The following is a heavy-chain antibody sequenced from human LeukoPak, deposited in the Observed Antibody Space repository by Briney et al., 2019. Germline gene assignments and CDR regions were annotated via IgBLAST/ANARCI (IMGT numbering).Heavy chain of an antibody. CDR2: INPSGGST. V-gene: IGHV1-46*01. CDR1: GYTFTSHY. Sequence: GASVKASCKASGYTFTSHYMHWVRQAPGQGLEWMGIINPSGGSTSYAQKFQGRVTMTRDTSTSTVYMELSSLRSEDTAVYYCASSIRDSSSWYGGDSSGPGDYWGQGTLVTVSS. J-gene: IGHJ4*02. D-gene: IGHD6-13*01. CDR3: ASSIRDSSSWYGGDSSGPGDY.